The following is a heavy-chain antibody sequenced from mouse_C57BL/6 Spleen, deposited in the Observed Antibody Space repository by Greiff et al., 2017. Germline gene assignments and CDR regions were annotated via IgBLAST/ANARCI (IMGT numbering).Heavy chain of an antibody. Sequence: QVQLQQSGPELVKPGASVKISCKASGYAFSSSWMNWVKQRPGKGLEWIGRIYPGDGDTNYNGKFKGKATLTADKSSSTAYMQLSSLTSEDSAVYFCARSQASNFMAWFAYWGQGTLVTVSA. V-gene: IGHV1-82*01. D-gene: IGHD2-5*01. J-gene: IGHJ3*01. CDR2: IYPGDGDT. CDR1: GYAFSSSW. CDR3: ARSQASNFMAWFAY.